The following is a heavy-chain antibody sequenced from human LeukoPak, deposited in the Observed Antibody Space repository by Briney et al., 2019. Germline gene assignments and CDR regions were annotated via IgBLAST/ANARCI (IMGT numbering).Heavy chain of an antibody. V-gene: IGHV4-34*01. CDR2: IDDGGNT. Sequence: SETLSLMCSVYGGSFSDYFLSWIRQSPGKGQEWIGEIDDGGNTNYNPSLMSRVIVAMEKSKKQFSLVMRSVTAADTAIYYCARFSRITWGDWGDAFDVWGQGATVIVSS. CDR1: GGSFSDYF. D-gene: IGHD2-21*02. CDR3: ARFSRITWGDWGDAFDV. J-gene: IGHJ3*01.